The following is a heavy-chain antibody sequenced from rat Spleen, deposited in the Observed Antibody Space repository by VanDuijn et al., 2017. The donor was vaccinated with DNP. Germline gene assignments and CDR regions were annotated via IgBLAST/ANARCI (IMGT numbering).Heavy chain of an antibody. CDR3: ASLNNYNWFAY. J-gene: IGHJ3*01. CDR1: GFTFSSFP. D-gene: IGHD1-10*01. CDR2: ISPSGGST. V-gene: IGHV5-46*01. Sequence: EVQLVESGGGLVQPGRSLKLSCAASGFTFSSFPMAWVRQAPTKGLEWVAAISPSGGSTYYRDSVKGRFTVSRDNAKSSLYLQMDSLRSEDTATYYCASLNNYNWFAYWGQGTLVTVSS.